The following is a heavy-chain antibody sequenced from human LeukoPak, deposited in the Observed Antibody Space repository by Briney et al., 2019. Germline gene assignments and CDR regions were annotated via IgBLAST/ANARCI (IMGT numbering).Heavy chain of an antibody. CDR2: ISGSGNSP. D-gene: IGHD6-19*01. V-gene: IGHV3-23*01. CDR1: GFTFSSYA. Sequence: GGSLRLSCTASGFTFSSYAQTCVRQAPGKGLEWVADISGSGNSPNYADSVKGRFTISRDNSNNTLYLQMKTLSPEDTAVYYCAKDQRAVAGPCLDNWGQGTLVTVSS. CDR3: AKDQRAVAGPCLDN. J-gene: IGHJ4*02.